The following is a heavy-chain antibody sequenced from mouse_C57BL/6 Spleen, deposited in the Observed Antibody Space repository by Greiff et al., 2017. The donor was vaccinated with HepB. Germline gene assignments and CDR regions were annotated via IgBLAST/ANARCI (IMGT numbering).Heavy chain of an antibody. CDR3: ARLLYFGGYFDY. J-gene: IGHJ2*01. Sequence: VQLQQPGAELVRPGSSVKLSCKASGYTFTSYWMHWVKQRPIQGLEWIGNIDPSDSETHYNQKFKDKATLTVDKSSSTAYMQLSSLTSEDSAVYYCARLLYFGGYFDYWGQGTTLTVSS. V-gene: IGHV1-52*01. CDR2: IDPSDSET. D-gene: IGHD3-1*01. CDR1: GYTFTSYW.